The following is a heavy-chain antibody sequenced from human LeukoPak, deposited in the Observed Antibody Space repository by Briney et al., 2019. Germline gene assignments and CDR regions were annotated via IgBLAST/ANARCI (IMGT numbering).Heavy chain of an antibody. J-gene: IGHJ3*02. V-gene: IGHV4-34*01. CDR2: INHSGST. Sequence: SETLSLTCAVYGGSFSGYYWSWVRQPPGKGLEWSGEINHSGSTNYSPSLKSRVTISVDTSKNQFSLKLSSVTAADTAVYYCARDRIAVAADHDAFDMWGQGTMVTVSS. D-gene: IGHD6-19*01. CDR1: GGSFSGYY. CDR3: ARDRIAVAADHDAFDM.